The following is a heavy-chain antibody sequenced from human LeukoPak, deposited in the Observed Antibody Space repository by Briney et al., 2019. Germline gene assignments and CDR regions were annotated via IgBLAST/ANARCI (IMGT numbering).Heavy chain of an antibody. CDR1: GFTVRSNY. V-gene: IGHV3-53*01. CDR2: IYSGGNT. J-gene: IGHJ4*02. CDR3: AGGMTAAGVIDY. Sequence: GGSQRLSCAASGFTVRSNYMTWVRQAPGKGLEWVSVIYSGGNTFYGDSVRGRFTISRDNSKNTVFLQMNSLRAEDTAVYYCAGGMTAAGVIDYWGQGTLVSVSS. D-gene: IGHD6-13*01.